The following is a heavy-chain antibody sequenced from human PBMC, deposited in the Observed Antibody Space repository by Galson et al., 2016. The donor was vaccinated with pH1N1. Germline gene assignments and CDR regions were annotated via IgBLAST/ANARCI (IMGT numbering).Heavy chain of an antibody. CDR1: GYTSTFTGYF. J-gene: IGHJ6*02. CDR2: INPYSGDT. V-gene: IGHV1-2*06. CDR3: ARDVAPPGHYAMDV. Sequence: SVKVSCKASGYTSTFTGYFIHWVRQAPGQGLEFEWMGRINPYSGDTDFAQNFQGRVTMTRDTSIGTAYMEVSRLTSDDTAIYYCARDVAPPGHYAMDVWGQGTTVTVSS.